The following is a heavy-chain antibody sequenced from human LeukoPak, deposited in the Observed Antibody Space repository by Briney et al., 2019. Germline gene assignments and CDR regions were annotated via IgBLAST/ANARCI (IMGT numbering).Heavy chain of an antibody. D-gene: IGHD6-13*01. Sequence: ASVKVSCKASGYTFTSYVISWVRQAPGQGLEWMGWISAYNGNTNYAQKLQGRVTMTTDTSTSTAYMELRSLRSDDTAVYYCARRGHVGQQLAPSDYWGQGTLVTVSS. CDR2: ISAYNGNT. V-gene: IGHV1-18*01. CDR3: ARRGHVGQQLAPSDY. J-gene: IGHJ4*02. CDR1: GYTFTSYV.